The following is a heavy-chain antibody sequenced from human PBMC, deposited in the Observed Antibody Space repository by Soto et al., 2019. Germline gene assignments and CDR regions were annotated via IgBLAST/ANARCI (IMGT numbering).Heavy chain of an antibody. Sequence: HPVGSLRLSCAASGFTFSSYAMHWVRQAPGKGLEWVAVISYDGSNKYYADSVKGRFTISRDNSKNTLYLQMNSLRAEDTAVYYCARDYYVHYYYYGMDVWGQGTTVIVSS. D-gene: IGHD1-26*01. CDR3: ARDYYVHYYYYGMDV. CDR1: GFTFSSYA. CDR2: ISYDGSNK. V-gene: IGHV3-30-3*01. J-gene: IGHJ6*02.